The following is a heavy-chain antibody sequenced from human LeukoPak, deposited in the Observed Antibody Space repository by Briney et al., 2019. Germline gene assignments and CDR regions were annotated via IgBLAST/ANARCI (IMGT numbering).Heavy chain of an antibody. V-gene: IGHV1-2*02. J-gene: IGHJ4*02. D-gene: IGHD3-22*01. Sequence: GASVKVSCKASGYTFTGYYMHWVRQAPGQGLEWMGWINPNSGGTNYAQKFQGRVTMTRDTSISTAYMELSRLRSDDTAVYYCARWLNYYDSSGYRYYFDYWGQGPLVTVSS. CDR1: GYTFTGYY. CDR2: INPNSGGT. CDR3: ARWLNYYDSSGYRYYFDY.